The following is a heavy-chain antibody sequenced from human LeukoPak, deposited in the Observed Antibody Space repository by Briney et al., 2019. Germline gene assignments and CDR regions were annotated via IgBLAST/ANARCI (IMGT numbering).Heavy chain of an antibody. CDR2: IYYSGST. D-gene: IGHD2-15*01. CDR1: GGSISSYY. J-gene: IGHJ5*02. V-gene: IGHV4-59*01. Sequence: PSETLSLTCTVSGGSISSYYWSWIRQPPGKGPEWIGYIYYSGSTNYNPSLKSRVTISVDTSKNQFSLKLSSVTAADTAVYYCARGHPGGYCSGGGCYSRNWFDPWGQGTLVTVSS. CDR3: ARGHPGGYCSGGGCYSRNWFDP.